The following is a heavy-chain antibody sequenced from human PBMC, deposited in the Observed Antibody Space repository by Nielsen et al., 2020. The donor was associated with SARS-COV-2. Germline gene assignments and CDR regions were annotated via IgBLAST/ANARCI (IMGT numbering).Heavy chain of an antibody. CDR3: ARDLYGYDSSGYWNPFDY. J-gene: IGHJ4*02. D-gene: IGHD3-22*01. V-gene: IGHV3-11*06. CDR1: RFTFSDYY. Sequence: GGSLRLSCAASRFTFSDYYMSWIRQAPGKGLEWVSYISSSSSYTNYADSVKGRFTISRDNAKNSLYLQMNSLRAEDTAVYYCARDLYGYDSSGYWNPFDYWGQGTLVTVSS. CDR2: ISSSSSYT.